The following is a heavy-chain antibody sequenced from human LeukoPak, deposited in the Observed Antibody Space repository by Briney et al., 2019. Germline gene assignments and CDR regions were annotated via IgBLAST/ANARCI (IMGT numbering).Heavy chain of an antibody. CDR3: ARGNGWVCSSTSCYNWFDP. J-gene: IGHJ5*02. V-gene: IGHV4-59*01. Sequence: KPSETLSLTCTVSGGSISSYYWSWIRQPPGKGLEWVGYTYYSGTTNYNTSPKSRVPISVDTSKNQYSLKLSSVTAADTAVYYCARGNGWVCSSTSCYNWFDPWGQGTMVTVSS. D-gene: IGHD2-2*01. CDR2: TYYSGTT. CDR1: GGSISSYY.